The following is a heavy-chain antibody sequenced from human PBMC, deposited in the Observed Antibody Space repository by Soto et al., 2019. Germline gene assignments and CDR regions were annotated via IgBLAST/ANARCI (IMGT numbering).Heavy chain of an antibody. D-gene: IGHD3-9*01. CDR3: ARNDFDWFYGMDV. CDR2: TSPYNGNT. Sequence: QVQLVQSGAEVKKPGASVKVSCKASGYTFTSYGISWVRQAPGQGLEGRGWTSPYNGNTNYAHKFQGRATMTTDTSTSTAYMELRSLRSDDTAVYYCARNDFDWFYGMDVWGQGTTVTVSS. CDR1: GYTFTSYG. V-gene: IGHV1-18*04. J-gene: IGHJ6*02.